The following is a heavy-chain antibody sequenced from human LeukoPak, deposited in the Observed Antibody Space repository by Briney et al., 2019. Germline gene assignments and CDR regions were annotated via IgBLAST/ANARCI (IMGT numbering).Heavy chain of an antibody. CDR2: INWNGGST. D-gene: IGHD3-22*01. Sequence: GGSLRLSCATSGFTFSTYAMNWVRPAPGKGLEWVSGINWNGGSTGYADSVKGRFTISRDNAKNSLYLQMNSLRAEDTALYYCAREAMDKVVTYYYYYMDVWGKGTTVTVSS. CDR3: AREAMDKVVTYYYYYMDV. J-gene: IGHJ6*03. V-gene: IGHV3-20*04. CDR1: GFTFSTYA.